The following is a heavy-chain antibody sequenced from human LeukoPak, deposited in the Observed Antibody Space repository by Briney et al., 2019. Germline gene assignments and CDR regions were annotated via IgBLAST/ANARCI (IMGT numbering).Heavy chain of an antibody. V-gene: IGHV1-8*02. Sequence: APVKVSCKASGYTFTGYYIHWVRQATGQGLEWMGWMNPNSGNTGYAQKFQGRVTMTRNTSISTAYMELSSLRSEDTAVYYCARGDWAPEYWGQGTLVTVSS. CDR1: GYTFTGYY. J-gene: IGHJ4*02. CDR2: MNPNSGNT. CDR3: ARGDWAPEY. D-gene: IGHD3-9*01.